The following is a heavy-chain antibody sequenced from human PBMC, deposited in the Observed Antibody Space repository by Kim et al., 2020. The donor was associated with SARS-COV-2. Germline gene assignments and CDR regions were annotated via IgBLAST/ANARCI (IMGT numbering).Heavy chain of an antibody. CDR1: GGTFSSYT. CDR2: IIPIFGTA. CDR3: ARVSYYDSRGRSTSNPYFQH. J-gene: IGHJ1*01. D-gene: IGHD3-22*01. V-gene: IGHV1-69*13. Sequence: SVKVSCKASGGTFSSYTINWVRQAPGQGLEWMGGIIPIFGTANYAQKFQGRVMITADESTSTAYMELSSLRSEDTAVYYCARVSYYDSRGRSTSNPYFQHWGQGTLVTVSS.